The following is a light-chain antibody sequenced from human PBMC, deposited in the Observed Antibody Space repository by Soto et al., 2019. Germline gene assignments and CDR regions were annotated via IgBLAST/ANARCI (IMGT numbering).Light chain of an antibody. CDR1: SRDVGGYNY. V-gene: IGLV2-14*01. Sequence: QSALTQPASVSGSPGQSITISCTGTSRDVGGYNYVSWYQQHPGKAPKLMIYEVSNRPSGVSNRFSGSKSGNTASLTISGLQAEEEADYYCSSYTSSSTLVVFGGGPKLTVL. CDR3: SSYTSSSTLVV. J-gene: IGLJ2*01. CDR2: EVS.